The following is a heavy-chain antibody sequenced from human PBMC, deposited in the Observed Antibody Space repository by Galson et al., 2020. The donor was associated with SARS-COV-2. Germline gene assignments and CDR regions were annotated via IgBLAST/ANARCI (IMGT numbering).Heavy chain of an antibody. V-gene: IGHV3-21*01. CDR2: ISSSSSYI. Sequence: GESLKISCAASGFTFSSYSMNWVRQAPGKGLEWVSSISSSSSYIYYADSVKGRFTISRDNAKNSLYLQMNSLRAEDTAVYYCARGRGDFWSGYPIQGYYCYMAGWGKGPTVTVSS. D-gene: IGHD3-3*01. CDR3: ARGRGDFWSGYPIQGYYCYMAG. CDR1: GFTFSSYS. J-gene: IGHJ6*03.